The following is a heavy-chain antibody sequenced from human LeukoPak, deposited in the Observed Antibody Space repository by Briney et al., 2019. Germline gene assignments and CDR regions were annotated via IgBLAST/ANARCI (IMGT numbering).Heavy chain of an antibody. CDR3: ATDLHFGYCTATSCANY. D-gene: IGHD2-2*03. Sequence: GSLRLSCAASGFTFISSWMTWVRQAPGKGLEWVGRIRSTPDGGATVYAAPVKGRFTISRDDSKNTLYLQMSSLRTEDTAVYYCATDLHFGYCTATSCANYWGQGTLVTVSS. CDR2: IRSTPDGGAT. CDR1: GFTFISSW. J-gene: IGHJ4*02. V-gene: IGHV3-15*01.